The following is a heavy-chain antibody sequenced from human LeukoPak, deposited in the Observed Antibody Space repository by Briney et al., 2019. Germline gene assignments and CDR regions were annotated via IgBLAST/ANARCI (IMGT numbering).Heavy chain of an antibody. CDR2: ISDSGGST. V-gene: IGHV3-23*01. CDR3: AKDRSCTNDICHGDFDY. J-gene: IGHJ4*02. D-gene: IGHD2-8*01. CDR1: GFTFSSYA. Sequence: GGSLRLSCAASGFTFSSYAVSWVRQAPGKGLEWVSSISDSGGSTYSADSVKGRFTISRDNSKNTLYLKMNSQRAEDTALYYCAKDRSCTNDICHGDFDYWGQGTLVTVSS.